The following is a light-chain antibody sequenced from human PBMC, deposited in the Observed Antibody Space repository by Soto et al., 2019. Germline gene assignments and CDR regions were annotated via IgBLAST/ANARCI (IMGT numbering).Light chain of an antibody. CDR1: SSDVGGYSY. CDR2: HVT. Sequence: QSVLTQPSPVSGSPGQSITLSCPGNSSDVGGYSYVSWYQQHPGDAPKLMIYHVTNRPSGVSDRFSGSKSGNTASLTISGLQAEDEADYYCSSYTSSTVYIFGTGTKVTVL. CDR3: SSYTSSTVYI. J-gene: IGLJ1*01. V-gene: IGLV2-14*03.